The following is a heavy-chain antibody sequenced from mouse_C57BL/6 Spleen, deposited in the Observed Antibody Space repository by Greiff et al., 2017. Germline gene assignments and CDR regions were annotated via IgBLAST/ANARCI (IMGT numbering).Heavy chain of an antibody. V-gene: IGHV1-80*01. D-gene: IGHD2-10*01. Sequence: QVQLQQSGAELVKPGASVKISCKASGYAFSSYWMHWVKQRPGKGLEWIGQIYPGDGDTNYNGKFKGKATLTADKSSSTAYMQLSSLTSEGSAVYFCARRTLLYYFDYWGQGTTLTVSS. CDR2: IYPGDGDT. J-gene: IGHJ2*01. CDR1: GYAFSSYW. CDR3: ARRTLLYYFDY.